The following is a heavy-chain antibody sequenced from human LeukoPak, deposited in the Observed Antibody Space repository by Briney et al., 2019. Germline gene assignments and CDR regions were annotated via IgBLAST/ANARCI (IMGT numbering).Heavy chain of an antibody. V-gene: IGHV3-7*01. D-gene: IGHD1-26*01. CDR1: GFSFSTYW. Sequence: GESLRLSCAASGFSFSTYWMSWVRQAPGKGLEWVANIKQDGSDIYHVDSVKGRFIISRDNAKNSLYLQMNSLRAEDTAVYYCARDLRFAGGATWFDPWGQGTLVTVSS. CDR3: ARDLRFAGGATWFDP. J-gene: IGHJ5*02. CDR2: IKQDGSDI.